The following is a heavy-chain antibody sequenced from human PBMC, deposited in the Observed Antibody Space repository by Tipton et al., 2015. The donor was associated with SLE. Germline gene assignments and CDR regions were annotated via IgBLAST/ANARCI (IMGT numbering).Heavy chain of an antibody. CDR1: GGSITSSIYY. CDR2: IHSSGYT. V-gene: IGHV4-39*07. D-gene: IGHD3-10*01. CDR3: ATPGYFGSGSSVAY. J-gene: IGHJ4*02. Sequence: TLSLTCTVSGGSITSSIYYWVWIRQPPGKGLWWVGSIHSSGYTYYNPSLKSRISISVDKSKSQFSLKLNSVTAADTAVYYCATPGYFGSGSSVAYWGQGTLVAVSS.